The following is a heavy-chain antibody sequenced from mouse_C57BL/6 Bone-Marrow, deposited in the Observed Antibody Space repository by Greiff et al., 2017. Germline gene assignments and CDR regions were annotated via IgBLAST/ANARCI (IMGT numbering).Heavy chain of an antibody. CDR3: ARGYYYGTPYYAMDY. J-gene: IGHJ4*01. CDR1: GFSLTSYG. D-gene: IGHD1-1*01. CDR2: IWSGGST. V-gene: IGHV2-2*01. Sequence: VKLMESGPGLVQPSQSLSITCTVSGFSLTSYGVHWVRQSPGKGLEWLGVIWSGGSTDYNAAFISRLSISKDNSKSQVFFKMNSLQADDTAIYYCARGYYYGTPYYAMDYWGQGTSVTVSS.